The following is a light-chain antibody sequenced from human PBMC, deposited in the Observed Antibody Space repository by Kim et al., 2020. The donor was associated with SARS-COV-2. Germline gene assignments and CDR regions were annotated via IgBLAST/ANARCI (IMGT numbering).Light chain of an antibody. Sequence: SYELTQPPSVSVSTGQTASITCSGDELGDKYTCWYQQKPGQSPVLVIYQDDKRPSGIPERFSGSNSGNAATLTISGTQAMDEADYYCQAWDSSTVVFGTGTKVNVL. J-gene: IGLJ1*01. CDR3: QAWDSSTVV. CDR1: ELGDKY. CDR2: QDD. V-gene: IGLV3-1*01.